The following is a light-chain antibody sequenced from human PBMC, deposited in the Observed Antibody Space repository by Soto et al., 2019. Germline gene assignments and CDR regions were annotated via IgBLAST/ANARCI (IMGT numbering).Light chain of an antibody. CDR2: GAS. J-gene: IGKJ1*01. CDR3: QQYNNWPQA. V-gene: IGKV3-15*01. CDR1: QGVSSN. Sequence: EIVMTQSPATLSVSPGERSTLSCSASQGVSSNLAWYQQKPGQAPRLLIYGASTRATGIPARFSGSGSGTEFALTISSLQSEDFAVYYCQQYNNWPQAFGQGTKVDIK.